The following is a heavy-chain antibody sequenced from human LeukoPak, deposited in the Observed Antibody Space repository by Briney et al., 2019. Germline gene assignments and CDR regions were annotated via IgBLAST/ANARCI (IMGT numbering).Heavy chain of an antibody. CDR2: ISGRSANT. D-gene: IGHD6-19*01. V-gene: IGHV3-23*01. CDR3: ARDGYSSGRYRRRGMDV. CDR1: GFSFGNYA. J-gene: IGHJ6*02. Sequence: GGSLRLSCAASGFSFGNYAMSWVRQAPGKGLEWVSAISGRSANTYYTDSVKGRFTISRDTSKDTLFLQMNSLRAEDTAVYYCARDGYSSGRYRRRGMDVWGQGTTVTVSS.